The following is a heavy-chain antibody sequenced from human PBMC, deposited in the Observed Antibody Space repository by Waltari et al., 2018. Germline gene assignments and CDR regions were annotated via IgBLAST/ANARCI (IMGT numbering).Heavy chain of an antibody. V-gene: IGHV4-59*08. J-gene: IGHJ4*02. Sequence: QVQLQESGPGLVKPSETLSLTCTVSGGSINIYYWSWIRQPPGKGLEWIGYVYYTGNTLYNPSLESRVTLSADTSKNQVSLRLRSVTAADTAVYYCARGMSSVWYGPFDYWGQGTLVTVSS. CDR3: ARGMSSVWYGPFDY. CDR2: VYYTGNT. D-gene: IGHD6-19*01. CDR1: GGSINIYY.